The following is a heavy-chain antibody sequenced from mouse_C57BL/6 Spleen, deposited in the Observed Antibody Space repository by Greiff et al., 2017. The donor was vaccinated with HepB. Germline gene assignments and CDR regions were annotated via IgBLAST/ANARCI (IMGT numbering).Heavy chain of an antibody. V-gene: IGHV1-64*01. Sequence: QVQLQQPGAELVKPGASVKLSCKASGYTFTSYWMHWVKQRPGQGLEWIGMIHPNSGSTNYNEKFKSKATLTVDKSSSTAYMQLSSLTSEDSAVYYCARSPNYYGSSLYWYFDVWGTGTTVTVSS. J-gene: IGHJ1*03. CDR1: GYTFTSYW. CDR2: IHPNSGST. CDR3: ARSPNYYGSSLYWYFDV. D-gene: IGHD1-1*01.